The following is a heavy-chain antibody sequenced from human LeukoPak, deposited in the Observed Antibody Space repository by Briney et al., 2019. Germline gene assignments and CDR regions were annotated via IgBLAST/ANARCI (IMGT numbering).Heavy chain of an antibody. CDR2: IYYSGST. D-gene: IGHD3-3*01. J-gene: IGHJ4*02. V-gene: IGHV4-39*07. CDR1: GGSISSSSYY. CDR3: ARGAFWSAYQYYSDY. Sequence: PSETLSLTCTVSGGSISSSSYYWGWIRQPPGKGLEWIGSIYYSGSTYYNPSLKSRVTISVDTSKNQFSLKLSSVTAADTAVYYCARGAFWSAYQYYSDYWGQGTLVTVSS.